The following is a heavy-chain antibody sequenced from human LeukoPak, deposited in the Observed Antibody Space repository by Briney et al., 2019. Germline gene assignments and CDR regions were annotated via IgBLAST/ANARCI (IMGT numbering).Heavy chain of an antibody. D-gene: IGHD6-13*01. CDR3: ARGWQQQLVRGVGWFDP. CDR2: MYYSGST. CDR1: SGSIRSSSYS. J-gene: IGHJ5*02. Sequence: PSETLSLTCTVSSGSIRSSSYSWCWMRQPPGKGLEWIVSMYYSGSTYYNPSLKSRVTISVDTSKNQFSLKLSSVTAADTAIYYCARGWQQQLVRGVGWFDPWGQGTLVTVSS. V-gene: IGHV4-39*01.